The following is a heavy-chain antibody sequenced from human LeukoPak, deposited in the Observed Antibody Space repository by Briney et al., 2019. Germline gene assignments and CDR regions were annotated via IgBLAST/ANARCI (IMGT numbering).Heavy chain of an antibody. CDR3: ARDPKFTMVRGAHPFNWFDP. CDR1: GFTFSSYW. D-gene: IGHD3-10*01. CDR2: INSDGSST. V-gene: IGHV3-74*01. J-gene: IGHJ5*02. Sequence: GGSLRLSCAASGFTFSSYWMHWVRQAPGKGLVWVSRINSDGSSTSYADSVKGRFTISRDNAKNTLYLQMNSLRAEDTAAYYCARDPKFTMVRGAHPFNWFDPWGQGTLVTVSS.